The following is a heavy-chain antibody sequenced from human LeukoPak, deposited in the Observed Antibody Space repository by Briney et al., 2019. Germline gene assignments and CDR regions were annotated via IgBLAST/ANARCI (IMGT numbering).Heavy chain of an antibody. J-gene: IGHJ5*02. CDR3: ARNLTTVVTPGAKYNYFDP. CDR2: IYYSGST. V-gene: IGHV4-39*01. CDR1: AGSISSSSYD. Sequence: SQTMSLTCTLVAGSISSSSYDWDWIRQPPVKGLELIGPIYYSGSTYYNPSLKSRVTISVDTSKNQFSLKLTSVTAADTAVYYCARNLTTVVTPGAKYNYFDPWGQGTLVTVSS. D-gene: IGHD4-23*01.